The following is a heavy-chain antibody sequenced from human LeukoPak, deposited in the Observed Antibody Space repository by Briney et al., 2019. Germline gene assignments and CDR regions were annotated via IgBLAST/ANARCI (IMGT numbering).Heavy chain of an antibody. CDR1: GGSISSGGYY. CDR2: IYTSGST. CDR3: ARDSWWTAAGYYYYMDV. D-gene: IGHD6-13*01. Sequence: SETLSLTCTVSGGSISSGGYYWSWIRQPAGKGLEWIGRIYTSGSTNYNPSLKSRVTISVDTSKNQFSLKLSSVTAADTAVYYCARDSWWTAAGYYYYMDVWGKGTTVTVSS. J-gene: IGHJ6*03. V-gene: IGHV4-61*02.